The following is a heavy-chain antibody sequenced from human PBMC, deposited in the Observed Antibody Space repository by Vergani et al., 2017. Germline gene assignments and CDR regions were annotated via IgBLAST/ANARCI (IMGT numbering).Heavy chain of an antibody. V-gene: IGHV4-34*01. D-gene: IGHD3-22*01. Sequence: QVQLQQWGAGLLKPSETLSLTCAVYGGSFSGYYWSWIRPPPGKGLEWIGEINHSGSTNYNPSLKSRVTISVDTSKNQFSLKLSSVTAADTAVYYCARGESIYDSSGYYYDYWGQGTLVTVSS. CDR2: INHSGST. J-gene: IGHJ4*02. CDR1: GGSFSGYY. CDR3: ARGESIYDSSGYYYDY.